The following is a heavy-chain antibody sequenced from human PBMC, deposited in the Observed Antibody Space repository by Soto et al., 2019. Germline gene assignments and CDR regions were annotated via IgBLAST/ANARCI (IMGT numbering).Heavy chain of an antibody. CDR1: GFSLSTSGVG. CDR2: IYWDDDK. V-gene: IGHV2-5*02. J-gene: IGHJ5*02. D-gene: IGHD2-2*01. CDR3: ATRTGIVVVPAAKGGWFDP. Sequence: QITLKESGPTLVKPTQTLTLTCTFSGFSLSTSGVGVGWIRQPPGKALEWLALIYWDDDKRYSPSLKSRLTITHDTSKNQVVLTQDQMAPVDTATYYCATRTGIVVVPAAKGGWFDPWGQGTLVTVSS.